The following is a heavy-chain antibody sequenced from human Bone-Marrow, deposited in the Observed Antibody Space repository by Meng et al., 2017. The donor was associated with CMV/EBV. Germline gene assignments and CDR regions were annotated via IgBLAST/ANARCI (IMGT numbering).Heavy chain of an antibody. CDR2: ISAYNGNT. CDR1: GYTFTSYG. J-gene: IGHJ5*02. CDR3: ARDGPGSGYYYGGADP. Sequence: ASVKVSCKASGYTFTSYGISWVRQAPGQGLEWMGWISAYNGNTNYAQKLQGRVTMTTDTSTSTAYMELRSLRSDDTAVYYCARDGPGSGYYYGGADPWGQGTLVTVSA. V-gene: IGHV1-18*01. D-gene: IGHD3-22*01.